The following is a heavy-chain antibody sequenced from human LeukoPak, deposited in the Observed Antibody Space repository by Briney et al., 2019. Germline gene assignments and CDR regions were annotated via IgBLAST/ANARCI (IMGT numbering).Heavy chain of an antibody. CDR1: GGTFSSYT. V-gene: IGHV1-46*01. Sequence: ASVKVSCKASGGTFSSYTIIWVRQAPGQGLEWMGIINPGGGGTTYAQNFQGRFTMTWDMSTTTVYMELRSLRSEDTAVYYCARDPVDTSMRGCLDYWGQGTLVTVSS. D-gene: IGHD5-18*01. CDR2: INPGGGGT. CDR3: ARDPVDTSMRGCLDY. J-gene: IGHJ4*02.